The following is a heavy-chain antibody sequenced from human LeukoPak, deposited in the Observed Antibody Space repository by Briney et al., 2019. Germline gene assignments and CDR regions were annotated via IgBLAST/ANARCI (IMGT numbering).Heavy chain of an antibody. J-gene: IGHJ4*02. CDR3: ARRGYYSHYFDY. Sequence: PGGXLRLSCAASGFTFSSYAMHWVRQAPGKGLEYVSAISSNGGSTYYANSVKGRFTIYRENSKNTLYLQMGSLRAEDMAVYYCARRGYYSHYFDYWGQGTLVTVSS. V-gene: IGHV3-64*01. D-gene: IGHD3-22*01. CDR1: GFTFSSYA. CDR2: ISSNGGST.